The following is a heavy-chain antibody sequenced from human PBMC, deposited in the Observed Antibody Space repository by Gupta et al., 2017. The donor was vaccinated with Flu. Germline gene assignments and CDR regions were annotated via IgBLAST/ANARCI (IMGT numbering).Heavy chain of an antibody. Sequence: YGIRCVGQAPGKRLEWMGGIMPIFGTTKYAQKCQGGVTVTEDKSTTTVYMEISRLRYEETGVYYCARDKSLTAPGRPNYAWWGPGTLINVSS. CDR2: IMPIFGTT. CDR3: ARDKSLTAPGRPNYAW. J-gene: IGHJ4*02. V-gene: IGHV1-69*06. D-gene: IGHD6-13*01. CDR1: YG.